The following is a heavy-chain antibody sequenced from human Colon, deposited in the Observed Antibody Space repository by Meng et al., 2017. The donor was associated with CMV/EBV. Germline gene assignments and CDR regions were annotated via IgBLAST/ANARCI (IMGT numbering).Heavy chain of an antibody. D-gene: IGHD3-16*01. CDR1: GFTFRDNY. CDR2: ISSRGNSK. CDR3: VREGQIAFGS. Sequence: GESLKISCAASGFTFRDNYMIWIRQAPGKGLEWLSSISSRGNSKYYADSLKGRFTISRDNAKMLLYLEMNSLTAEDTAVYYCVREGQIAFGSWGQGTLVTVSS. J-gene: IGHJ5*02. V-gene: IGHV3-11*01.